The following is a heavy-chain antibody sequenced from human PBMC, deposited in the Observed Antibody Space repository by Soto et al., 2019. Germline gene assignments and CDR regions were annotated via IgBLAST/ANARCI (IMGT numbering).Heavy chain of an antibody. D-gene: IGHD3-10*01. CDR3: AKDSRVQRFGELFSWFDP. V-gene: IGHV3-30*18. CDR1: GFTFSSYG. J-gene: IGHJ5*02. Sequence: GGSLRLSCAASGFTFSSYGMHWVRQAPGKGLEWVAVISYDGSNKYYADSVKGRFTISRDNSKNTLYLQMNSLRAEDTAVYYCAKDSRVQRFGELFSWFDPWGQGTLVTVSS. CDR2: ISYDGSNK.